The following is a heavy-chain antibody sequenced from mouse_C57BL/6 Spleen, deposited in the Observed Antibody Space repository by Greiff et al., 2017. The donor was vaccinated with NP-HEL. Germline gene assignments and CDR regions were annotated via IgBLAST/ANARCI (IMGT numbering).Heavy chain of an antibody. D-gene: IGHD2-1*01. J-gene: IGHJ2*01. V-gene: IGHV1-26*01. CDR1: GYTFTDYY. Sequence: EVQLQQSGPELVKPGASVKISCKASGYTFTDYYMNWVKQSHGKSLEWIGDINPNNGGTSYNQKFKGKATLTVDKSSSTAYMELRSLTSEDSAVYYCARDGKDGYYFDYWGQGTTLTVSS. CDR2: INPNNGGT. CDR3: ARDGKDGYYFDY.